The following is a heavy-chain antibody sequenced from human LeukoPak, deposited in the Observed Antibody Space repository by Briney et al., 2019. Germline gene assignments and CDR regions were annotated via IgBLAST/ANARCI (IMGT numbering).Heavy chain of an antibody. J-gene: IGHJ4*02. Sequence: GGSLRLSCAASGFTFSGSAMHWVRQASGKGLEWVGRIRSKANSYATAYAASVKGRCTISRDDSKNTAYLQMNSLKTEDTAVYYCTSMPMVRGSQTFDYWGQGTLVTVSS. CDR3: TSMPMVRGSQTFDY. D-gene: IGHD3-10*01. CDR2: IRSKANSYAT. V-gene: IGHV3-73*01. CDR1: GFTFSGSA.